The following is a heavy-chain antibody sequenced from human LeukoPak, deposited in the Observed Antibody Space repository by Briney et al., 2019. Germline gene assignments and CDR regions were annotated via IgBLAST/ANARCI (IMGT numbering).Heavy chain of an antibody. CDR3: ARGVFGAYGYDY. D-gene: IGHD4-17*01. CDR1: RFTLSSSW. CDR2: IYIDVSRT. V-gene: IGHV3-74*01. J-gene: IGHJ4*02. Sequence: GGCLRVSSAAPRFTLSSSWMHWVPHAPREGLLWVSRIYIDVSRTNYADSVNGRFTISRDNAKNTLYLQMNSLRAEDTAVYYCARGVFGAYGYDYWGQGTMVTVSS.